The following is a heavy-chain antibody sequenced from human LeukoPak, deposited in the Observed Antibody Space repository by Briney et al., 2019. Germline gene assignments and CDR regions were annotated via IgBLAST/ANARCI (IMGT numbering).Heavy chain of an antibody. CDR2: LYTTGTT. D-gene: IGHD1-26*01. CDR1: GASITSCY. CDR3: VRDGANWEEPNDAFDT. J-gene: IGHJ3*02. Sequence: PSETLSLTCAVSGASITSCYWSWVRQSAGKGLEWIGRLYTTGTTTYNPSLKSRVTMSGDSSTTQLSLTLTSVTAADTAVYYCVRDGANWEEPNDAFDTWGQGTLVTVSS. V-gene: IGHV4-4*07.